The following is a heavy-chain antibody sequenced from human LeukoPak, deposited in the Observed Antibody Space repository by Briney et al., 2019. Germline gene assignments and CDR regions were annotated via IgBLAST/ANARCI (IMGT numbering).Heavy chain of an antibody. J-gene: IGHJ4*02. D-gene: IGHD4-17*01. CDR1: GFTFSDYY. Sequence: GGSLRLSCAASGFTFSDYYMSWIRQAPGKGLEWVASVTGRSSYIYYADSVKGRFTISRDNVRNSLYLRMNSLRVEDTAVYYCARDPSLDSNYGVYADFWGRGTLVTVSS. CDR3: ARDPSLDSNYGVYADF. CDR2: VTGRSSYI. V-gene: IGHV3-11*06.